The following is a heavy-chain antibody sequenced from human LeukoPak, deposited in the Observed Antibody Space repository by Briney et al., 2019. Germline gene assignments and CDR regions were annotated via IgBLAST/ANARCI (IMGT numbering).Heavy chain of an antibody. J-gene: IGHJ4*02. CDR2: ISYDGSNK. CDR3: ARAPDYDFWSGPKPEYYFDY. Sequence: PGRSLRLSCAASGFTFNSYAMHWVRQAPGKGLEWVAVISYDGSNKYYADSVKGRFTISRDNSKNTLYLQMNSLRAEDTAVYYCARAPDYDFWSGPKPEYYFDYWGQGTLVTVSS. D-gene: IGHD3-3*01. V-gene: IGHV3-30-3*01. CDR1: GFTFNSYA.